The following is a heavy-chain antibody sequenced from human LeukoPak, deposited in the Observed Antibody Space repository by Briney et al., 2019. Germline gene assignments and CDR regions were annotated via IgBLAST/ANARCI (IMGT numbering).Heavy chain of an antibody. CDR3: ARIDSSGWYKYYFDY. D-gene: IGHD6-19*01. V-gene: IGHV4-59*01. CDR1: GGSISSYY. J-gene: IGHJ4*02. Sequence: SETLSLTCTVSGGSISSYYWSWIRQPPGKGLEWIGYIYYSGSTNYNPSLKSRATISVDTSKNQFSLKLSSVTAADTAVYYCARIDSSGWYKYYFDYWGQGTLVTVSS. CDR2: IYYSGST.